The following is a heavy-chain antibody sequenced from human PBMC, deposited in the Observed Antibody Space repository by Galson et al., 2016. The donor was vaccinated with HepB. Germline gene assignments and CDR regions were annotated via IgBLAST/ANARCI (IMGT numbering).Heavy chain of an antibody. J-gene: IGHJ4*02. CDR2: ISHNGYTT. CDR1: GFSFSEFV. V-gene: IGHV3-23*01. D-gene: IGHD3/OR15-3a*01. CDR3: APPRHWTFDY. Sequence: SLRLSCAASGFSFSEFVMSWVRQAPGQGLECVSTISHNGYTTFYADSVKGRFTISRDNAKNTLYLQMNNLRAEDTAVYFCAPPRHWTFDYWGPGTLVTVSS.